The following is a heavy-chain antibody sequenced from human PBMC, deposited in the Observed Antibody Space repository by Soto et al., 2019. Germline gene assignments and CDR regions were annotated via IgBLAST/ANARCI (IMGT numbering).Heavy chain of an antibody. Sequence: SETLSLTCTVSGGSISSYYWSWIRQPPGKGLEWIGYIYYSGSTNYNPSLKSRVTISVDTSKNQFSLKLSSVTAADTAVYYCAKDVSYGGKRPYYFDYWGQGALVTVSS. V-gene: IGHV4-59*12. CDR1: GGSISSYY. CDR2: IYYSGST. CDR3: AKDVSYGGKRPYYFDY. J-gene: IGHJ4*02. D-gene: IGHD4-17*01.